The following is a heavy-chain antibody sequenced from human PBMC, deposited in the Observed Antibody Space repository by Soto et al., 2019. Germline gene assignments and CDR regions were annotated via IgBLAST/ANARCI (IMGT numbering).Heavy chain of an antibody. D-gene: IGHD3-3*01. CDR2: IYHSGST. J-gene: IGHJ5*02. V-gene: IGHV4-4*02. CDR3: ARESFGVVTRRRGWFDP. Sequence: SETLSLTCAVSSGSISSSNWWSWVRQPPGKGLEWIGEIYHSGSTNYNPSLKSRVTISVDKSKNQFSLKLSSVTAADTAVYYCARESFGVVTRRRGWFDPWGQGTLVTVSS. CDR1: SGSISSSNW.